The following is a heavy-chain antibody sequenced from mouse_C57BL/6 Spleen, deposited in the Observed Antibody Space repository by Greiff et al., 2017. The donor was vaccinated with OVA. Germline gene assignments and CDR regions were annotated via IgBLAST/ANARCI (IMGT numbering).Heavy chain of an antibody. Sequence: VQLQESGAELVRPGTSVKVSCKASGYAFTNYLIEWVKQRPGQGLEWIGVINPGSGGTNYNEKFKGKATLTADKSSSTAYMQLSSLTSEDSAVYFCAREDYGSNYAMDDWGQGTSVTVSS. V-gene: IGHV1-54*01. CDR1: GYAFTNYL. CDR2: INPGSGGT. J-gene: IGHJ4*01. CDR3: AREDYGSNYAMDD. D-gene: IGHD1-1*01.